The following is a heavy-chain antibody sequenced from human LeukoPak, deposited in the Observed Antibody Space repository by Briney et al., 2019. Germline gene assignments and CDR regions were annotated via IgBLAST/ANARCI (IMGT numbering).Heavy chain of an antibody. V-gene: IGHV1-2*02. CDR1: GYTFTGYY. CDR2: INPNSGGT. Sequence: ASVKVSCKASGYTFTGYYMQWLRQAPGQGLEWVGWINPNSGGTNYAQNFQGRVTMTRDTSISTVYMEVSRLRSDDTTVYYCARGDCSGTSCLTACVDFWGQGTLVTVSS. J-gene: IGHJ4*02. CDR3: ARGDCSGTSCLTACVDF. D-gene: IGHD2-2*01.